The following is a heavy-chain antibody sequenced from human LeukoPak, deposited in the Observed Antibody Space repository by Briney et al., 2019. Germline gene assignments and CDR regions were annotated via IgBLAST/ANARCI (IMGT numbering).Heavy chain of an antibody. Sequence: GGSLRLSCAASGFTFSSYSMNWVRQAPGKGLEWVSYISSSSSTIYYADSVKGRFTISRDNAKNSLYLQMNSLRAEDTAVYYCARAGIAVAGKVPGDWFDPWGQGTLVTVSS. CDR1: GFTFSSYS. D-gene: IGHD6-19*01. CDR3: ARAGIAVAGKVPGDWFDP. J-gene: IGHJ5*02. V-gene: IGHV3-48*01. CDR2: ISSSSSTI.